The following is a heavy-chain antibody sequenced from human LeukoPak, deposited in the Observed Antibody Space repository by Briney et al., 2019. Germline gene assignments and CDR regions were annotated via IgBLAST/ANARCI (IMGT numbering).Heavy chain of an antibody. Sequence: GGSLRLSCEASGFTFSDYWMSWVRQAPGKGLEWVANINHDGRETYYVDSVKGRFIISRDNAKNSLFLQMNSLRVEDTAVYYCARAGGPGTVDYWGQGTLLTVSS. V-gene: IGHV3-7*03. D-gene: IGHD1-26*01. CDR3: ARAGGPGTVDY. J-gene: IGHJ4*02. CDR2: INHDGRET. CDR1: GFTFSDYW.